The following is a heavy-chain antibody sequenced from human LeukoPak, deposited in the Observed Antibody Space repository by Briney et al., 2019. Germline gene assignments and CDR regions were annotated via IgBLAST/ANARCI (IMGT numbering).Heavy chain of an antibody. Sequence: GGSLRLSCAASGFTFSSYAMSWARQAPGKGLEWVSAISGSGGSTYYADSVKGRFTISRDNSKNTLYLQMNSLRAEDTAVYYCAKGLWFGELSNFDYWGQGTLVTVSS. J-gene: IGHJ4*02. V-gene: IGHV3-23*01. D-gene: IGHD3-10*01. CDR1: GFTFSSYA. CDR2: ISGSGGST. CDR3: AKGLWFGELSNFDY.